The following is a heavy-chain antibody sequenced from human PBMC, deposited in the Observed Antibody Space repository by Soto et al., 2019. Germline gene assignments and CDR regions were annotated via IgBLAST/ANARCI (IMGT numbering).Heavy chain of an antibody. D-gene: IGHD2-21*01. J-gene: IGHJ4*02. V-gene: IGHV4-59*08. Sequence: SETLSLTCAVYGGSFSGYYWSWIRQPPGKGLEWIGYIYYSGSTNYNPSLKSRVTISVDTSKNQFSLKLSSVTAADTAVFYCASSGIAISWVFDYWGRGTLVTVSS. CDR3: ASSGIAISWVFDY. CDR2: IYYSGST. CDR1: GGSFSGYY.